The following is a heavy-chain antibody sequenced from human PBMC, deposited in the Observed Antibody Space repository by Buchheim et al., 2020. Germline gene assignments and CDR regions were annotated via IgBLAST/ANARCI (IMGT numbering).Heavy chain of an antibody. V-gene: IGHV3-23*01. J-gene: IGHJ4*02. CDR2: IWGGGGST. CDR3: AKTYYDSSGYYDYYFDY. D-gene: IGHD3-22*01. Sequence: EVQLLESGGGLVQPGGSLRLSCAASGFTFSSYAMSWVRQAPGKGLEWVSAIWGGGGSTYYADSVKGRFTISRDNSKNTLYLQMNSLRAEDTAVYYCAKTYYDSSGYYDYYFDYWGQGTL. CDR1: GFTFSSYA.